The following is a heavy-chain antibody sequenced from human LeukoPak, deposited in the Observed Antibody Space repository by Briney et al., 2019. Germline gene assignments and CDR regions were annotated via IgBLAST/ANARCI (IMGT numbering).Heavy chain of an antibody. J-gene: IGHJ4*02. V-gene: IGHV3-66*01. Sequence: PGGSLRLSCAASGFTVSYSYMTWVRQAPGKGLEWVSILYSGGSTYSADSVKGRLTISRDNSKNTLYLQMNSLRAEDTAVYYCARGKNGYYGFFDYWGQGTLVTVSS. CDR1: GFTVSYSY. CDR2: LYSGGST. D-gene: IGHD5-18*01. CDR3: ARGKNGYYGFFDY.